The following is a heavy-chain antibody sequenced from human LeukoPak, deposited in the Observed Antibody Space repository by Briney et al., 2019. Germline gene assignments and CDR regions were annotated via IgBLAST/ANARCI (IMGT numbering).Heavy chain of an antibody. CDR1: GFTFDDYG. Sequence: RGGSLRLSCAASGFTFDDYGMSWVRQAPGKGLDWVSGLNWNGGSTGYADSVKGRFTISRDNAKNSLYLQMNSLRAEDTALYYCARASDDCSSTSCYPGAFDIWGQGTMVTVSS. D-gene: IGHD2-2*01. J-gene: IGHJ3*02. CDR2: LNWNGGST. CDR3: ARASDDCSSTSCYPGAFDI. V-gene: IGHV3-20*04.